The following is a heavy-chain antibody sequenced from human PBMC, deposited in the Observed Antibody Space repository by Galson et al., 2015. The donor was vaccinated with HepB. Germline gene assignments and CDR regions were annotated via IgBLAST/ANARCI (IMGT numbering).Heavy chain of an antibody. CDR1: GFTFGDYA. CDR2: IRSKAYGGTT. Sequence: SLRLSCAASGFTFGDYAMSWFRQAPGKGLEWVGFIRSKAYGGTTEYAASVKGRFTISRDDSKSIAYLQMNSLKTEDTAVYYCTRAISGSYYDISFDYWGQGTLVTVSS. J-gene: IGHJ4*02. V-gene: IGHV3-49*03. CDR3: TRAISGSYYDISFDY. D-gene: IGHD1-26*01.